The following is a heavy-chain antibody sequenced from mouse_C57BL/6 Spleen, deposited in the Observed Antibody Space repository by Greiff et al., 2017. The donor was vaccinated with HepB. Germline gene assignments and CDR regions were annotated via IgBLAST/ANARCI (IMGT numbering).Heavy chain of an antibody. CDR2: INSDGGNA. CDR3: ARHLRRLRHDYFDY. CDR1: EFEFPSHD. V-gene: IGHV5-2*01. J-gene: IGHJ2*01. Sequence: EVQLVESGGGLVQPGESLKLSCESNEFEFPSHDMSWVRKTPEKRLELVAAINSDGGNAYTPDTMVRRVIISRDNTKKTLYLQMSSLRSEDTALYYCARHLRRLRHDYFDYWGQGTTLTVSS. D-gene: IGHD2-4*01.